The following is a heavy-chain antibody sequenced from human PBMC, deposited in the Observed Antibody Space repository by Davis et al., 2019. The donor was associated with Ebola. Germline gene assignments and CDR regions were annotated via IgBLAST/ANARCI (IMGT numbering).Heavy chain of an antibody. V-gene: IGHV3-15*07. Sequence: GESLKISCAASGFTFSGSAMHWVRQASGKGLEWVGRIKSKTDGGTTDYAAPVKGRFTISRDDSKNTLYLQMNSLKTEDTAVYYCTTLVVAGSWGQGTLVTVSS. CDR1: GFTFSGSA. CDR2: IKSKTDGGTT. D-gene: IGHD6-19*01. J-gene: IGHJ5*02. CDR3: TTLVVAGS.